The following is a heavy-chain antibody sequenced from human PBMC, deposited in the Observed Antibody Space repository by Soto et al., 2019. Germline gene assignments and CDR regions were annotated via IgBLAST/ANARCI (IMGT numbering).Heavy chain of an antibody. Sequence: EVQPVESGGGLVQPGGSLRLSCAASGFTVSSNYMSWVRQAPGKGLAWGSVIYSGGSTYYADSVKGRFTISRDHSQNTLYLQMNRLGAEDTAGDYCARGPGIAAAEDYWGQGTLVTVSS. CDR1: GFTVSSNY. CDR2: IYSGGST. D-gene: IGHD6-13*01. V-gene: IGHV3-66*01. CDR3: ARGPGIAAAEDY. J-gene: IGHJ4*02.